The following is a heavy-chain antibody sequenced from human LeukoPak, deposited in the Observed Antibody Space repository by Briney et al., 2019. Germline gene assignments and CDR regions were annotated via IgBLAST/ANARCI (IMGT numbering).Heavy chain of an antibody. J-gene: IGHJ4*02. D-gene: IGHD1-26*01. CDR1: GFTFSSYG. CDR2: IRYDGSNK. Sequence: TGGSLRLSCAASGFTFSSYGMHWVRQAPGKGLEWVAFIRYDGSNKYYADSVKGRFTISRDNSKNTLYLQMNSLRAEDTAVYYCAGDLVGAHNFDYWGQGTLVTVSS. CDR3: AGDLVGAHNFDY. V-gene: IGHV3-30*02.